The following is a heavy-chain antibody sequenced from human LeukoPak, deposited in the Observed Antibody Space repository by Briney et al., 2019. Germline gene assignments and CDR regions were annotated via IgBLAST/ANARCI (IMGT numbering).Heavy chain of an antibody. D-gene: IGHD2-15*01. Sequence: SETLSLTCTVSGHSISSGYYWGWIRQPPGKGLEWIGSFYYSGSTYYNPSLKRRVTISIDTSKNQFSLKLSSVTAADMAVYYCARERREQLLPPYTRSLTYFDYWGQGTLVTVSS. CDR2: FYYSGST. CDR1: GHSISSGYY. V-gene: IGHV4-38-2*02. CDR3: ARERREQLLPPYTRSLTYFDY. J-gene: IGHJ4*02.